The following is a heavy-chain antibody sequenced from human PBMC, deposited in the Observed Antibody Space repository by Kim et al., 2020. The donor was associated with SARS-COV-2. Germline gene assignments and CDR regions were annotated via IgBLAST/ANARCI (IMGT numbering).Heavy chain of an antibody. V-gene: IGHV3-30*01. CDR3: ARGSQYSSGWYGAFDI. D-gene: IGHD6-19*01. J-gene: IGHJ3*02. Sequence: SVKGRFTISRDNSKSTLYLQMNSLRAEDTAVYYCARGSQYSSGWYGAFDIWGQGTMVTVSS.